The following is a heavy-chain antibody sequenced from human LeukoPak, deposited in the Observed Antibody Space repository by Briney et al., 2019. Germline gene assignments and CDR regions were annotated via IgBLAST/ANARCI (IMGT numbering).Heavy chain of an antibody. CDR3: ARGLRYYYYYMDV. J-gene: IGHJ6*03. CDR1: GGSMTNYY. CDR2: ISASGTT. V-gene: IGHV4-4*09. Sequence: SETLSLTCTVSGGSMTNYYCNWIRQPPGKGLEWIGYISASGTTNYNPSLMSRVTISVDSSKNQFSLKLSSVTAADTAVYYCARGLRYYYYYMDVWGKGTTVTVSS.